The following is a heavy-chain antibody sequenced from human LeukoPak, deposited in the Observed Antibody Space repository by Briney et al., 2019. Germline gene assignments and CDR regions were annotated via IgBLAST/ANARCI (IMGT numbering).Heavy chain of an antibody. CDR2: VKQDGTEK. CDR3: ARAGGTSWADY. J-gene: IGHJ4*02. Sequence: GGSLRLSCEASGFTFRDYWMTWVRQAPGKGLEWVANVKQDGTEKFYVDSVKGRFTISRDNGKNSLYLQMNSLRVEDTAIYYCARAGGTSWADYWGQGTLATVSS. D-gene: IGHD6-13*01. CDR1: GFTFRDYW. V-gene: IGHV3-7*01.